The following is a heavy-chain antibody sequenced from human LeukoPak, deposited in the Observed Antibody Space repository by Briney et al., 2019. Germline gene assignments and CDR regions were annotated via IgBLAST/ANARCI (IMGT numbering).Heavy chain of an antibody. CDR1: GFALSSHW. J-gene: IGHJ6*02. CDR2: VNRDGSET. CDR3: ARNNDVDV. Sequence: TGGSLRLSCAASGFALSSHWMTWVRQVPGRGPEWVANVNRDGSETYYLDSVKGRFTISKDNAKNSLYLQMNSLRAEDTALYHCARNNDVDVWGQGTTVIVSS. D-gene: IGHD2-8*01. V-gene: IGHV3-7*03.